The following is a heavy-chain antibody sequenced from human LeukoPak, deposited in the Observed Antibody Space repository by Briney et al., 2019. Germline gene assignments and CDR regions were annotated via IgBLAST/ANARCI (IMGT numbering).Heavy chain of an antibody. J-gene: IGHJ6*03. CDR3: ARDPSQYYYMDV. CDR2: INPKSGGT. V-gene: IGHV1-2*02. CDR1: GYRFTDYY. Sequence: ASVKVSCKASGYRFTDYYLHWVRQAPGQGLEWMGWINPKSGGTKYAQKFRDRSTMTRDTSISTVYMELSTLRSDDTAMYYCARDPSQYYYMDVWGRGTTVTISS.